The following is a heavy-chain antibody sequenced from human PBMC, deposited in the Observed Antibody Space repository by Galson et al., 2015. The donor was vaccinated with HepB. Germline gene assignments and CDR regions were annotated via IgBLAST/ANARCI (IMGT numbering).Heavy chain of an antibody. CDR3: AGSGSSSDNWFDP. Sequence: SLRLSCAASGFTFSSYSMNWVRQAPGKGLEWVSYISSSSTIYYADSVKGRFTISRDNAKNSLYLQMNSLRAEDTAVYYCAGSGSSSDNWFDPWGQGTLVTVSS. CDR2: ISSSSTI. D-gene: IGHD1-26*01. V-gene: IGHV3-48*01. J-gene: IGHJ5*02. CDR1: GFTFSSYS.